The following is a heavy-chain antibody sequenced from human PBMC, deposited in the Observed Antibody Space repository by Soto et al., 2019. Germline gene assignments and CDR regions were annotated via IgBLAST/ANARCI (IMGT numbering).Heavy chain of an antibody. CDR3: ASITIFGVVTTIDP. CDR2: INHSGST. Sequence: SETLSLTCAVYGGSFSGYYWSWIRQPPGKGLEWIGEINHSGSTNYNPSLKSRVTISVDTSKNQFSLKLSSVTAADTAVYYCASITIFGVVTTIDPWGQGTLVTV. D-gene: IGHD3-3*01. J-gene: IGHJ5*02. CDR1: GGSFSGYY. V-gene: IGHV4-34*01.